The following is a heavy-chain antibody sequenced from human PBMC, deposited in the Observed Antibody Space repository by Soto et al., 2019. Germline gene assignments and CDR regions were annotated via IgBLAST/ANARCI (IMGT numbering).Heavy chain of an antibody. CDR3: AKVQRQWDMNFDY. D-gene: IGHD1-1*01. J-gene: IGHJ4*02. CDR1: GFTFSSYA. Sequence: GGSLRLSCAASGFTFSSYAMTWVRQAPGKGLEWVSAIDDNGGSPKYADSVKGRFTISRDNSKNTLYLQMTSLRAEDTAVYYCAKVQRQWDMNFDYWGQGTLVTVSS. V-gene: IGHV3-23*01. CDR2: IDDNGGSP.